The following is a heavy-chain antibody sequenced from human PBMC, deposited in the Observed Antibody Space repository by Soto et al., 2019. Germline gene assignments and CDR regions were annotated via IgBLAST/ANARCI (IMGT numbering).Heavy chain of an antibody. CDR1: GFTFSSYS. Sequence: GGSLRLSCAASGFTFSSYSMNWVRQAPGKGLEWVSYISSSSSTIYYADSVKGRFTISRDNAKNSLYLQMNSLGAEDTAVYYCARDWSPDYWGQGTLVTVSS. CDR2: ISSSSSTI. V-gene: IGHV3-48*01. CDR3: ARDWSPDY. D-gene: IGHD3-3*01. J-gene: IGHJ4*02.